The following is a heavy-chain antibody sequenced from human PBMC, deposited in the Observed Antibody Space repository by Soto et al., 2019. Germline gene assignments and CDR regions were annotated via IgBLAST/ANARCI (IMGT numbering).Heavy chain of an antibody. CDR1: GFTFSSYT. V-gene: IGHV3-23*01. CDR2: ISGSGGST. Sequence: PXGCLRRTCAASGFTFSSYTMSWVRQAPGKGLEWVSAISGSGGSTYYADSVKGRFTISRDNSKNTLYLQMNSLRAEDTAVYYCEKARTKAPLYWRQGTLVTVSS. CDR3: EKARTKAPLY. D-gene: IGHD2-8*01. J-gene: IGHJ4*02.